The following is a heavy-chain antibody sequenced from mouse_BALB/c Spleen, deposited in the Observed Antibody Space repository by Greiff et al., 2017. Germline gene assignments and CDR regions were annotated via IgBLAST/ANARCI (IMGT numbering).Heavy chain of an antibody. CDR1: GYTFTSYW. J-gene: IGHJ4*01. CDR3: ARSSRYDGEGAMDY. V-gene: IGHV1-7*01. CDR2: INPSTGYT. D-gene: IGHD2-14*01. Sequence: QVQLKESGAELAKPGASVKMSCKASGYTFTSYWMHWVKQRPGQGLEWIGYINPSTGYTEYNQKFKDKATLTADKSSSTAYMQLSSLTSEDSAVYYCARSSRYDGEGAMDYWGQGTSVTVSS.